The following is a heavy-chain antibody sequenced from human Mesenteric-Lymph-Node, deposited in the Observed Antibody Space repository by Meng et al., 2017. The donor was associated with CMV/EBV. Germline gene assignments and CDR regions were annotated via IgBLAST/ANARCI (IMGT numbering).Heavy chain of an antibody. CDR3: ARDGGYYFDY. V-gene: IGHV3-7*01. CDR2: IKRDGSEK. CDR1: GFTFSDYF. Sequence: GESLKISCAASGFTFSDYFMSWVRQAPGKGLEWVANIKRDGSEKYYVDSVKGRFTISRDNAKNSLFLQMNSLRAEDTAVYYCARDGGYYFDYWGQGTMVTRLL. D-gene: IGHD3-3*01. J-gene: IGHJ4*03.